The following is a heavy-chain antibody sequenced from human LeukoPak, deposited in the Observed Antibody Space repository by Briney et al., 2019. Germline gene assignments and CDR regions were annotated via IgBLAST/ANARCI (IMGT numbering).Heavy chain of an antibody. D-gene: IGHD3-10*01. J-gene: IGHJ4*02. CDR1: GGSISSYY. CDR2: IYYSGST. CDR3: ASSYGSGSYYGGAFDY. Sequence: SETLSLTCTVSGGSISSYYWSWIRQPPGKGLEWIGYIYYSGSTNYNPSLKSRVTISVDTSKNQFSLKLSSVTAADTAVYYCASSYGSGSYYGGAFDYWGQGTLVTASS. V-gene: IGHV4-59*01.